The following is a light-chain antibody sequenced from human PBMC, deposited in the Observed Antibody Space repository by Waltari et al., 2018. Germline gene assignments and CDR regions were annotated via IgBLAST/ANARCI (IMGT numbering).Light chain of an antibody. V-gene: IGLV2-14*03. Sequence: QSALTQPASVSGSPGQSITLPCPGTSSHVGTSDYVSWYQQHPGKAPKLMIYDVTKRPSGIANRFSGSKSGNTASLTISGLQAEDEADYYCSSYTTSSTVYVFGTGTKVTVL. J-gene: IGLJ1*01. CDR2: DVT. CDR1: SSHVGTSDY. CDR3: SSYTTSSTVYV.